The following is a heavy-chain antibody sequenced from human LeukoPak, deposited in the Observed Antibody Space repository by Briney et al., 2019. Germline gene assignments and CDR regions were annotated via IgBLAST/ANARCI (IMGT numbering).Heavy chain of an antibody. CDR1: GYSFTSYW. Sequence: NAGESLKISCKGSGYSFTSYWIGWVRQMPGKGLEWMGIIYPGDSDTRYSPSFQGQVTISADKSISTAYLQWSSLKASDAAMYYCARRDSSGNNWFDPWGQGTLVTVSS. D-gene: IGHD3-22*01. J-gene: IGHJ5*02. V-gene: IGHV5-51*01. CDR3: ARRDSSGNNWFDP. CDR2: IYPGDSDT.